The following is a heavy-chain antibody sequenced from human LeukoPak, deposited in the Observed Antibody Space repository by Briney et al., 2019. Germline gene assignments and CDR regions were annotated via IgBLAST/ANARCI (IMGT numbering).Heavy chain of an antibody. D-gene: IGHD2-2*01. CDR1: GFTFSDYY. Sequence: PGGSLGLSCAASGFTFSDYYMSWIRQAPGKGLEWVSYISSSGSTIYYADSVKGRFTISRDNAKNSLYLQMNSLRAEDTAVYYCARIPYCSSTSCHYYYYYMDVWGKGTTVTVSS. CDR3: ARIPYCSSTSCHYYYYYMDV. J-gene: IGHJ6*03. V-gene: IGHV3-11*01. CDR2: ISSSGSTI.